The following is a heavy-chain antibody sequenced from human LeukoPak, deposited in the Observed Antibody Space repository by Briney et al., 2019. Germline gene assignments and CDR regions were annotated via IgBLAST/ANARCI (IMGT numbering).Heavy chain of an antibody. J-gene: IGHJ4*02. CDR3: SGHYGPGPV. CDR1: GYTFSDHH. D-gene: IGHD3-10*01. Sequence: ASVKVSCRASGYTFSDHHILWVRQAPGQGLEWMGWIHPNGHDTKYAQRFQGRMTMTTDTSISTAYMELNRVTSDDTAVYYCSGHYGPGPVWGQGTLITASS. CDR2: IHPNGHDT. V-gene: IGHV1-2*02.